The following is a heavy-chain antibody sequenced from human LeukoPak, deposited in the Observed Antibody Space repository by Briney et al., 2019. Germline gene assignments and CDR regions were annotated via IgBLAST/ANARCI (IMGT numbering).Heavy chain of an antibody. CDR2: TSSSDSGK. CDR3: ARGSGYSYAFTGRERTKSRLDY. D-gene: IGHD5-18*01. J-gene: IGHJ4*02. Sequence: GGSLRLSCVVSGFTLSSYAMSWVRQAPGKGLEWVAATSSSDSGKYHADSVRGRFTISRDNSKNTVYLQMNSLRAEDAAVYYCARGSGYSYAFTGRERTKSRLDYWGPGTLVTVSS. V-gene: IGHV3-23*01. CDR1: GFTLSSYA.